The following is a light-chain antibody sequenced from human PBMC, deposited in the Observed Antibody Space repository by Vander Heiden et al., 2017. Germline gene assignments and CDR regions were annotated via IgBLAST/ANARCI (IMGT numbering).Light chain of an antibody. J-gene: IGLJ1*01. CDR2: EVS. CDR3: SSFAGFNNYV. Sequence: QSALTQPPSASWSPGQSATISCTGTSSDVGGYNYVSWYQQHPGKAPKVVIYEVSQRPSGVPDRFSGSKSANTASLTVSGLQAEDEADYYCSSFAGFNNYVFGTGTKVTVL. CDR1: SSDVGGYNY. V-gene: IGLV2-8*01.